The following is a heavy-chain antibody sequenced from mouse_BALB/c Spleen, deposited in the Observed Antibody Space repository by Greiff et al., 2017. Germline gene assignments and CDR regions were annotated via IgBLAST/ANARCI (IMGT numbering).Heavy chain of an antibody. Sequence: QVQLQQSGAELARPGASVKMSCKASGYTFTSYTMHWVKQRPGQGLEWIGYINPSSGYTNYNQKFKDKATLTADKSSSTAYMQLCSLTSEDSAVYYCARYGSDFRPPYAMDYWGQGTSVTVS. J-gene: IGHJ4*01. CDR3: ARYGSDFRPPYAMDY. CDR1: GYTFTSYT. D-gene: IGHD1-2*01. CDR2: INPSSGYT. V-gene: IGHV1-4*01.